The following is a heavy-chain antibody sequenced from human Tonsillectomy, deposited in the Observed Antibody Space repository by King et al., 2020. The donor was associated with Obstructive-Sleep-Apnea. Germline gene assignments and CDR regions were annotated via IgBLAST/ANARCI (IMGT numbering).Heavy chain of an antibody. Sequence: QLVQSGGGVVQPGKSLRLSCEASGFTFSGFGMHWVRQAPGKGLEWVAIISKDGNNKYFGDSVKGRCTISRDNSRNTLYLQMHSLRVDDTAVYYCAKGRSGNYLWSHNVMDFWGQGTTVTVSS. CDR2: ISKDGNNK. D-gene: IGHD1-26*01. V-gene: IGHV3-30*18. CDR1: GFTFSGFG. CDR3: AKGRSGNYLWSHNVMDF. J-gene: IGHJ6*02.